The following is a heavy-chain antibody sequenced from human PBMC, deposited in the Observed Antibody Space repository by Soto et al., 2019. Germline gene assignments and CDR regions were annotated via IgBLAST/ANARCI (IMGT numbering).Heavy chain of an antibody. V-gene: IGHV3-33*01. J-gene: IGHJ3*02. CDR3: ARDTRSYCSSTSCSDDAFDI. CDR1: GFTFSSYG. Sequence: GGSLRLSCAASGFTFSSYGMHWVRQAPGKGLEWVAVIWYDGSNKYYADSVKGRFTISRDNSKNTLYLQMNSLRAEDTAVYYCARDTRSYCSSTSCSDDAFDIWGQGTMVTVSS. D-gene: IGHD2-2*01. CDR2: IWYDGSNK.